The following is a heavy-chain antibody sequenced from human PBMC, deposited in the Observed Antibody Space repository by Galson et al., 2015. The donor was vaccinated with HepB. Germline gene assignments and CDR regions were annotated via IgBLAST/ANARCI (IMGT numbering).Heavy chain of an antibody. CDR1: GFTFSGSA. CDR2: IRSKANNYAT. D-gene: IGHD6-13*01. V-gene: IGHV3-73*01. Sequence: CAASGFTFSGSAIHWVRQASGKGPEWVGRIRSKANNYATSYVPSLKGRFTISRDDSKNMAYLHMKSLKTEDTAVYYCSRLGDFSGYSSRWGQGTLVTVSS. CDR3: SRLGDFSGYSSR. J-gene: IGHJ4*02.